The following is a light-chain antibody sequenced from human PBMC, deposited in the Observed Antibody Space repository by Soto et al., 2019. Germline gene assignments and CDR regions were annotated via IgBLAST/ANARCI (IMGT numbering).Light chain of an antibody. CDR2: SNN. Sequence: QSVLTQPPSASGTPGQRVTISCSGSSSNIGSNTVNWYQQLPGTAPKLLIYSNNQLPSGVPDRFSGSKSGTSASLAISGLQSEDDADYYCAAWDDSMNGYVFGTGTKVTFL. J-gene: IGLJ1*01. CDR1: SSNIGSNT. CDR3: AAWDDSMNGYV. V-gene: IGLV1-44*01.